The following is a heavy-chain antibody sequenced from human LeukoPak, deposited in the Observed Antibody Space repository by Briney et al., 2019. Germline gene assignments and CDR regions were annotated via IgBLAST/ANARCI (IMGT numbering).Heavy chain of an antibody. D-gene: IGHD1-26*01. CDR1: GYTFTSYY. Sequence: ASVKVSCKASGYTFTSYYMHWVRQAPGQGLEWMGWISAYNGNTNYAQKLQGRVTMTTDASTSTAYMDLSRLRSDDTAVYYCARSASGSYWNFQHWGQGTLVAVSS. CDR2: ISAYNGNT. CDR3: ARSASGSYWNFQH. J-gene: IGHJ1*01. V-gene: IGHV1-18*04.